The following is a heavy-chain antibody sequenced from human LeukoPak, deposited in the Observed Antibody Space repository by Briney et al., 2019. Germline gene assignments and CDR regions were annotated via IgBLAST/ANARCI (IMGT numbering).Heavy chain of an antibody. CDR1: GGSISSTIYY. V-gene: IGHV4-39*01. D-gene: IGHD3-9*01. J-gene: IGHJ5*02. Sequence: SETLSLTCTVSGGSISSTIYYWGWTRQPPGKGLEWIGSTYYSGSTYYNPSLKSRVTISVDTSNNQFSLRLSSVTATDTAVYYCARQAVDTWFDPWGQGTLVTVYS. CDR3: ARQAVDTWFDP. CDR2: TYYSGST.